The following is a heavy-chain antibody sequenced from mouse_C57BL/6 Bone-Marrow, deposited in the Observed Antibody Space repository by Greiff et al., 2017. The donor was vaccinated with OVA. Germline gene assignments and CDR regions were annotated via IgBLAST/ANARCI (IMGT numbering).Heavy chain of an antibody. CDR3: ARDDYDEGAWFAY. Sequence: VHLVESAPGLVAPSQSLSITCTVSGFSLTSYGVHWVRQPPGKGLEWLVVIWSDGSTTYNSALKSRLSISKDNSNSQVFLKMNSLRTDDTAMYYCARDDYDEGAWFAYWGQGTLVTVSA. CDR1: GFSLTSYG. CDR2: IWSDGST. V-gene: IGHV2-6*03. D-gene: IGHD2-4*01. J-gene: IGHJ3*01.